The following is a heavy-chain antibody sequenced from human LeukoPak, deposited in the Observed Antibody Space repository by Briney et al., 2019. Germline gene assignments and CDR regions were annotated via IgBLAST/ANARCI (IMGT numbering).Heavy chain of an antibody. CDR2: IYHSGST. CDR1: GYSISSGYY. CDR3: ASDQIAAAGIFDY. Sequence: SETLSLTCAVSGYSISSGYYWGWIRQPPGKGLEWIGSIYHSGSTYYNPSLKSRVTISVDTSKNQFSLKLSSVTAADTAVYYCASDQIAAAGIFDYWGQGTLVTVSS. D-gene: IGHD6-13*01. V-gene: IGHV4-38-2*01. J-gene: IGHJ4*02.